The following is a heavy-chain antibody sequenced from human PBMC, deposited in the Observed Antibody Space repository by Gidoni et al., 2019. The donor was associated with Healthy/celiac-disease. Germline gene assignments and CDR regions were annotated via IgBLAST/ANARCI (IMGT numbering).Heavy chain of an antibody. V-gene: IGHV4-34*01. CDR3: ARRRTVLYDFWSGYYPRRKKDLYGMDV. CDR2: INHSGST. CDR1: GGSFSGYS. J-gene: IGHJ6*02. D-gene: IGHD3-3*01. Sequence: QVQLQQWGAGLLKPSETLSLTCAVYGGSFSGYSGSWIRRPPGKGLEWIGEINHSGSTNYTPSLKSRVTISVDTSKNQFSLKLSSVTAADTAVYYCARRRTVLYDFWSGYYPRRKKDLYGMDVWGQGTTVTVSS.